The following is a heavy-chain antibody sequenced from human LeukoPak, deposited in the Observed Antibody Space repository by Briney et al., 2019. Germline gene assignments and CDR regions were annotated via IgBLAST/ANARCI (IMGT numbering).Heavy chain of an antibody. J-gene: IGHJ6*02. CDR2: ISYDGSNK. D-gene: IGHD6-6*01. CDR3: AKDSKEQLVPYYYYRMDV. CDR1: GFTFSSYG. Sequence: GGSLRLSCAASGFTFSSYGMHWVRQAPGKGLEWVAVISYDGSNKYYADSVKGRFTISRDNSKNTLYLQMNSLRAEDTDVYYCAKDSKEQLVPYYYYRMDVWGQGTTVTVSS. V-gene: IGHV3-30*18.